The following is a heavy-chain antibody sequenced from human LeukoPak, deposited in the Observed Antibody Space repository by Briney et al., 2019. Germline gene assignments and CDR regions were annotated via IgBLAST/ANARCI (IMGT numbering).Heavy chain of an antibody. CDR2: IYWDDDK. CDR1: GFSPSTSGVG. J-gene: IGHJ4*02. CDR3: AHRLRLSSWYYFDY. V-gene: IGHV2-5*02. Sequence: GPTLVNPTQTLTLTCTFSGFSPSTSGVGVGWIRQPPGQALGWLALIYWDDDKPYRPSLKSRLTITKDTSKNQVVLTMTNMDPVDTATYYCAHRLRLSSWYYFDYWGQGTLVTVSS. D-gene: IGHD6-13*01.